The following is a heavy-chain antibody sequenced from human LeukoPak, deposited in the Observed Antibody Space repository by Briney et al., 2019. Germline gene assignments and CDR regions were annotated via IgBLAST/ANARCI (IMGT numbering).Heavy chain of an antibody. CDR1: GFTASSNY. D-gene: IGHD3-22*01. Sequence: GRSLRLSCATSGFTASSNYISWVRQAPGKGLEWVSVIYSGGSTYYADSVKGRFTISRDKSKNTLYLQMNSLRAEDTAVYYCARGAGYYDSSGYFDFWGQGTLVTVSS. J-gene: IGHJ4*02. CDR3: ARGAGYYDSSGYFDF. CDR2: IYSGGST. V-gene: IGHV3-66*01.